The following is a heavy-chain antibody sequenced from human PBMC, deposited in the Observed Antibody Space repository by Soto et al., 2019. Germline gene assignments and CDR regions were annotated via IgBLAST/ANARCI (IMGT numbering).Heavy chain of an antibody. CDR1: CGSFSGYY. V-gene: IGHV4-34*01. D-gene: IGHD6-6*01. Sequence: QVQLQQWGAGLLKPSETLSLTCAVYCGSFSGYYWSWIRQPPGKGLEWIGEINHSGSTNYNPSLKSRVTMSVDTSKNRFSLRVSAVTAADTAVYYCARTSRFDCWGQGTLVTVSS. CDR2: INHSGST. CDR3: ARTSRFDC. J-gene: IGHJ4*02.